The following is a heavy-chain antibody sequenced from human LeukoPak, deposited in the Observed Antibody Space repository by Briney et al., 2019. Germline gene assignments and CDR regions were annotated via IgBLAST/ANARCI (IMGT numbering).Heavy chain of an antibody. Sequence: GASVKVSCKASGYTFTGYYMHWVRQAPGQGLEWMGWINPNSGGTNYAQKFQGRVTMTRDTSISTAYMELSRLRSDDTAVYYCARGDDYSNYDLDYWGQGTLVTVSS. CDR3: ARGDDYSNYDLDY. J-gene: IGHJ4*02. CDR1: GYTFTGYY. V-gene: IGHV1-2*02. D-gene: IGHD4-11*01. CDR2: INPNSGGT.